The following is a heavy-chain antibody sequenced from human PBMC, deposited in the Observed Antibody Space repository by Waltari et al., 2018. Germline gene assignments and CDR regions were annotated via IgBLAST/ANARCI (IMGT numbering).Heavy chain of an antibody. Sequence: QVQLQESGPGLVKTSETLSLTCTATGGSFRSYYWSWIRQPPGKGLEWIGYIYYSGSTNYNPSLKSRVTISVDTSKNQFSLKLSSVTAADTAVYYCARGSGSYYDYWGQGTLVTVSS. V-gene: IGHV4-59*01. CDR1: GGSFRSYY. J-gene: IGHJ4*02. CDR3: ARGSGSYYDY. D-gene: IGHD1-26*01. CDR2: IYYSGST.